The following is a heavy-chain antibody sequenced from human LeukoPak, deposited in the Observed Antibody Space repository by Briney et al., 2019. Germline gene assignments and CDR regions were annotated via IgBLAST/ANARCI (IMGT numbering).Heavy chain of an antibody. CDR1: GFTFSDYY. J-gene: IGHJ4*02. D-gene: IGHD4-17*01. V-gene: IGHV3-11*04. CDR3: ARDLATVTTTEY. Sequence: GGSLRLSCAASGFTFSDYYMNWVRQAPGKGLQWVSSISSSGKTVYYADSVKGRFTISRDNAENSLFLQMNSLRAEDTAVYYCARDLATVTTTEYWGQGTLVTVSS. CDR2: ISSSGKTV.